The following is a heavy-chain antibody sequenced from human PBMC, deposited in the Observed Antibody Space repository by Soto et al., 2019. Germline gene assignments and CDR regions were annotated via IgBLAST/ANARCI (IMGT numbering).Heavy chain of an antibody. CDR3: AKILGQLLYYGMDV. CDR2: ISGSGTTT. Sequence: GGSLRLSCAASGLTFSSYAMSWVRQAPGKGLEWVSVISGSGTTTYYADSVKGRFTISRDNSKNTLYLQMNSLRAEDTAVYYCAKILGQLLYYGMDVWGQGTTVTVSS. V-gene: IGHV3-23*01. J-gene: IGHJ6*02. CDR1: GLTFSSYA. D-gene: IGHD3-10*01.